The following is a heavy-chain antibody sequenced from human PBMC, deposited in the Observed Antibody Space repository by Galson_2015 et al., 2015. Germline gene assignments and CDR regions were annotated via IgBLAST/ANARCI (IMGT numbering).Heavy chain of an antibody. CDR1: GFTVSSNY. V-gene: IGHV3-53*01. CDR3: ARDLYYDFWVDP. Sequence: SLRLSCAASGFTVSSNYMSWVRQAPGKGLEWVSVIYSGGSTYYTVSVKGRFAISRDNAKNTLYLQMSSLRAEDTAVYYCARDLYYDFWVDPWGQGTLVTVSS. J-gene: IGHJ5*02. D-gene: IGHD3/OR15-3a*01. CDR2: IYSGGST.